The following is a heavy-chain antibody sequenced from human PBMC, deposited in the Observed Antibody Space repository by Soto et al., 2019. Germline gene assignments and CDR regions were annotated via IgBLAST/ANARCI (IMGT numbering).Heavy chain of an antibody. CDR3: MLGSGWKDFDY. D-gene: IGHD3-22*01. CDR1: GGSISSGGYS. V-gene: IGHV4-30-2*01. J-gene: IGHJ4*02. Sequence: TLSLTCAVSGGSISSGGYSCNWIRQPPGKGLEWIGYIYHSGSTYYNPSLKSRVTISVDRSKNQFSLKLSSVTAADTAVYYCMLGSGWKDFDYWGQGTLVTVSS. CDR2: IYHSGST.